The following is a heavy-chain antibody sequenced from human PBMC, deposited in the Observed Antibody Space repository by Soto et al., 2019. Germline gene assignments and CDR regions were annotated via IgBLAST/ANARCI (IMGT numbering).Heavy chain of an antibody. CDR1: VFTFSDSY. CDR2: ISYDGSNK. Sequence: GGSLRLSCADSVFTFSDSYMRLIRQSPGKGLEWVALISYDGSNKYYADSVKGRFTISRYNSKNTLYLQMDSLRVEDTAVYYCARKHYNTWPFDYCGQGTPVTVSS. J-gene: IGHJ4*02. V-gene: IGHV3-30-3*01. D-gene: IGHD1-20*01. CDR3: ARKHYNTWPFDY.